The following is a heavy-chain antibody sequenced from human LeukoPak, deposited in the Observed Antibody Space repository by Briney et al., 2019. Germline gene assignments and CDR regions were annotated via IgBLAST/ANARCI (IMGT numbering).Heavy chain of an antibody. J-gene: IGHJ3*02. V-gene: IGHV3-30*01. CDR3: ARGVEAGGAFDI. CDR1: GFTFSSYA. CDR2: ISYDGSNK. Sequence: PGRSLRLSCAASGFTFSSYAMHWVRQAPGKGLEWVAVISYDGSNKYYADSVKGRFTISRDNSKNTLYLQTNSLRAEDTAVYYCARGVEAGGAFDIWGQGTMVTVSS. D-gene: IGHD5-24*01.